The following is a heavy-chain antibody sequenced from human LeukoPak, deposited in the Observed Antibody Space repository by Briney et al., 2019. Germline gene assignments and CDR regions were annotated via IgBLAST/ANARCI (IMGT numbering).Heavy chain of an antibody. V-gene: IGHV4-4*07. Sequence: SETLSLTCTVSGGSISSYYWSWIRQPAGKGLEWIGRIYTSGSTNYNPSLKSRVTMSVDTSKNQFSLELSSVTAADTAVYYCATSAAVAGWMGYFDYWGQGTLVTVSS. CDR3: ATSAAVAGWMGYFDY. J-gene: IGHJ4*02. CDR2: IYTSGST. D-gene: IGHD6-19*01. CDR1: GGSISSYY.